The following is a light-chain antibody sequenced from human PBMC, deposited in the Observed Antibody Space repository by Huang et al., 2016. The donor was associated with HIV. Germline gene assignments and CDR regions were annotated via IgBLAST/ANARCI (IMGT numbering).Light chain of an antibody. CDR2: GAS. V-gene: IGKV3-15*01. Sequence: EMVMTQSPDTLSVSPGESVTLSCRASQGISNNLAWYQHKPGQAPRLLIHGASTRAAGIPARFSGRGSEIAFSLTINSLQSEDSAVDYCLQYINWPRTFGQGTKLEIK. J-gene: IGKJ2*01. CDR1: QGISNN. CDR3: LQYINWPRT.